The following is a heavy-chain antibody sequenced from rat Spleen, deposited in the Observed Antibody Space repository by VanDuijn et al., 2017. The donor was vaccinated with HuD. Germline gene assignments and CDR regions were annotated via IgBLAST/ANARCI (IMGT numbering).Heavy chain of an antibody. CDR3: TTEGLYDGRAY. D-gene: IGHD1-12*02. CDR2: ISSGGGGI. V-gene: IGHV5-27*01. J-gene: IGHJ3*01. Sequence: EVQLVESGGGFVQPGRSLKLSCAASGFTFNNYDMAWVRQAPKKGLEWVAYISSGGGGIYYPDSVQGRFTISRHNAKSTLYLQMDSLRSEDTATYYCTTEGLYDGRAYWGQGTLVTVSS. CDR1: GFTFNNYD.